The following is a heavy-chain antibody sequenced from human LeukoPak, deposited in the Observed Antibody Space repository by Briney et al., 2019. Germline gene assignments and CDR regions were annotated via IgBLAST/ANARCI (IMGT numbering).Heavy chain of an antibody. CDR1: GYSFTNYG. CDR3: ARAETTLLLNY. Sequence: GASVKVSCKASGYSFTNYGIIWVRQTPGQGLQWMEWISAHNGNTNYAQKLQGRVTLTTDTSTSTVYMELRSLTSDDTAVYYCARAETTLLLNYWGQGTLVTVSS. V-gene: IGHV1-18*01. J-gene: IGHJ4*02. D-gene: IGHD4-11*01. CDR2: ISAHNGNT.